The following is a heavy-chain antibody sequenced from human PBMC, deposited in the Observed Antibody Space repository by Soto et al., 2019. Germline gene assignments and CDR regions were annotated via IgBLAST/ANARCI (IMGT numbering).Heavy chain of an antibody. Sequence: GASVKVSGKSSGGTFSSYAISWVRPAPGQGLEWMGGIIPIFGTANYAQKFQGRVTITADESTSTAYMELSSLRSEYTAVYYCARDGFYSSGYPGAFDIWGQGTMVTVSS. D-gene: IGHD3-22*01. V-gene: IGHV1-69*13. CDR2: IIPIFGTA. CDR1: GGTFSSYA. CDR3: ARDGFYSSGYPGAFDI. J-gene: IGHJ3*02.